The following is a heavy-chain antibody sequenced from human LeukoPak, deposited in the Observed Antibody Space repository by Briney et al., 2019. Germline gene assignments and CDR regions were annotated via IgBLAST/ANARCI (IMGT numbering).Heavy chain of an antibody. D-gene: IGHD3-3*01. CDR3: AREAYYDFWSGYLTPYYFDY. Sequence: SETLSLTCTVSGGSISSYYWSWIRQPPGKGLEWIGYIYYSGSTNYNPSLKSRVTISVDTSKNQFSLKLSSVTAADTAVYYCAREAYYDFWSGYLTPYYFDYWGQGTLVTVSS. V-gene: IGHV4-59*12. CDR1: GGSISSYY. CDR2: IYYSGST. J-gene: IGHJ4*02.